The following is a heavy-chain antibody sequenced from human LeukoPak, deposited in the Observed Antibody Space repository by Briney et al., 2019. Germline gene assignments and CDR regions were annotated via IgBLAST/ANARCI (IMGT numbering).Heavy chain of an antibody. D-gene: IGHD3-16*01. Sequence: PGGSLRLFCVASGFTFSDYYMDWVRQSPGKGLEWVGRSSKKVKGNSTKYAAPMKSRFTISRGDSGNSLYLQMNSLKTEDTAVYYCTRGAGSTAVAGDITYYYPMDVWGQGTTDTVSS. CDR1: GFTFSDYY. V-gene: IGHV3-72*01. CDR3: TRGAGSTAVAGDITYYYPMDV. J-gene: IGHJ6*02. CDR2: SSKKVKGNST.